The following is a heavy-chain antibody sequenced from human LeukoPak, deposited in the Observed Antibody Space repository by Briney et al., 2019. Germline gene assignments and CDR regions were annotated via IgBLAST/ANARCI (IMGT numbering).Heavy chain of an antibody. J-gene: IGHJ4*02. D-gene: IGHD4-17*01. CDR2: IYYSGST. CDR3: ARDTGYGDFHFDY. Sequence: SETLSLTCTVSGGSISSGGYYWSWIRQHPGKGLEWIGYIYYSGSTYYNPSLKSRVTISVGTSKNQFSLKLSSVTAADTAVYYCARDTGYGDFHFDYWGQGTLVTVSS. CDR1: GGSISSGGYY. V-gene: IGHV4-31*03.